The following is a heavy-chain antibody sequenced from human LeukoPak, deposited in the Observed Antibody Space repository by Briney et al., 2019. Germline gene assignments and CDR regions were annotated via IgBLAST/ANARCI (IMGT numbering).Heavy chain of an antibody. CDR2: ISYHARDQ. J-gene: IGHJ4*02. CDR1: GFTFNDHA. Sequence: GRSLRLSCTASGFTFNDHAMHWVRQAPGKGLEWVTVISYHARDQFYADSVKGRFTVSRDNSRNTLYLQMNSLRAEDSAVYYCAAQPCINGICYLDYWGQGTLVTVSS. V-gene: IGHV3-30*04. D-gene: IGHD2-8*01. CDR3: AAQPCINGICYLDY.